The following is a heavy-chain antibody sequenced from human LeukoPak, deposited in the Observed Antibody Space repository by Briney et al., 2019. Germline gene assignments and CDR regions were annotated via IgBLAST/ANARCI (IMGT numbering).Heavy chain of an antibody. J-gene: IGHJ4*02. Sequence: ASVKVSCKTSGYSFTNYGIHWVRQAPGQRLEWMGWINAGNGNTKYSQEFQGRVTITRDTSASTAYMELSSLRSEDTAVYYCARTLYGSGSHGENLNDYWGQGTLVTVSS. CDR3: ARTLYGSGSHGENLNDY. V-gene: IGHV1-3*03. D-gene: IGHD3-10*01. CDR2: INAGNGNT. CDR1: GYSFTNYG.